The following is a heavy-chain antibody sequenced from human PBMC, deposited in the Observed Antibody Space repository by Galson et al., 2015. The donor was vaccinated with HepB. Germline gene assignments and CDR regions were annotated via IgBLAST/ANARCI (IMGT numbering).Heavy chain of an antibody. CDR2: ISGSGGST. CDR3: ARGHYYDGSGHYYDAFDI. CDR1: GFTFSSYA. D-gene: IGHD3-22*01. Sequence: SLRLSCAASGFTFSSYAMSWVRQAPGKGLEWVSAISGSGGSTYYADSVKGRFTISRDNSKNTLYLQMNSLRADDTAVYFCARGHYYDGSGHYYDAFDIWGQGTVVTVSS. J-gene: IGHJ3*02. V-gene: IGHV3-23*01.